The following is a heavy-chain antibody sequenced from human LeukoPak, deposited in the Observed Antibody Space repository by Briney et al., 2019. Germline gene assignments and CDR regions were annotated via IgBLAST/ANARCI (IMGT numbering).Heavy chain of an antibody. Sequence: ASVKVSCKASGYTFTGYYMHWVRQAPGQGLEWMGWINPNSAGTDYAQKFQGRVTMTRDTSISTAYMELNRLTSDDTAAYYCARDMDTGPALFDYWGQGTLVTVSS. D-gene: IGHD5-18*01. CDR1: GYTFTGYY. CDR2: INPNSAGT. CDR3: ARDMDTGPALFDY. V-gene: IGHV1-2*02. J-gene: IGHJ4*02.